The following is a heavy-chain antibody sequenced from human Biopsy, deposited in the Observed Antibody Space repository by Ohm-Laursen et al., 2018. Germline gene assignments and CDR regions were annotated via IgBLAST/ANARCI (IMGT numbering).Heavy chain of an antibody. Sequence: TLSLTCTVSGGSISSDYWSWIRQTPGKGLEWIGYIYYNGSTNYNPSLKSRVTISVDTSKNQFSLRLNSVTAADTAVYYCARATNSAGWPYYYFYGMDVWGQGTTVTVSS. J-gene: IGHJ6*02. CDR2: IYYNGST. CDR1: GGSISSDY. CDR3: ARATNSAGWPYYYFYGMDV. V-gene: IGHV4-59*01. D-gene: IGHD6-19*01.